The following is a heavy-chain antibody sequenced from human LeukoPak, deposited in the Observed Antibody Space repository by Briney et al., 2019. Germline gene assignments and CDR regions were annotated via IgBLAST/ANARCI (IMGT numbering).Heavy chain of an antibody. CDR2: IIPIFGTA. J-gene: IGHJ6*02. V-gene: IGHV1-69*13. D-gene: IGHD2-15*01. CDR3: ARAPRWTSYYYYYYGMDV. CDR1: GGTFSSYA. Sequence: ASVKVSCKASGGTFSSYAISWVRQAPGQGLEWMGGIIPIFGTANYAQKFQGRVTITADESTSTAYMELSGLRSEDAAVYYCARAPRWTSYYYYYYGMDVWGQGTTVTVSS.